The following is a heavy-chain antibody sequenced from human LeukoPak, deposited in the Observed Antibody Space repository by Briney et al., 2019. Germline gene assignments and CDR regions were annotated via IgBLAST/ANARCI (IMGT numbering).Heavy chain of an antibody. J-gene: IGHJ4*02. CDR3: ARARDDYYDSSEDY. CDR2: INHSGST. D-gene: IGHD3-22*01. CDR1: GGSFSGYY. Sequence: PSETLSLTCAVYGGSFSGYYWSWIRQPPGKGLEWIGEINHSGSTNYNPSLKSRVTISVDTSKNQFSLKLSSVTAADTAVYYCARARDDYYDSSEDYWGQGTLVTVSS. V-gene: IGHV4-34*01.